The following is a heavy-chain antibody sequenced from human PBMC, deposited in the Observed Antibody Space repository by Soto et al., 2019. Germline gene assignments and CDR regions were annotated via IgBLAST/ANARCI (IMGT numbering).Heavy chain of an antibody. CDR2: IYYSGTT. V-gene: IGHV4-59*08. D-gene: IGHD4-4*01. CDR3: TRHDYSNYQHLYYYYMDV. Sequence: SETLSLTCTFSGCSISSYYWNWIRQPPGKGLEWIGFIYYSGTTNYNPSLKSRVTISVDTSKNQFSLKLSSVTAADTAVYYCTRHDYSNYQHLYYYYMDVWGKGTTVTVSS. J-gene: IGHJ6*03. CDR1: GCSISSYY.